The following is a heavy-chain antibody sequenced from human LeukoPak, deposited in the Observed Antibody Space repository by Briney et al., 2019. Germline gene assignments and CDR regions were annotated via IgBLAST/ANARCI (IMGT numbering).Heavy chain of an antibody. Sequence: GGSLRLSCAASGFTFSNAWMSWVRQAPGKGLEWVGRIKSKTDGGTTDYAAPVKGRFTISRDDSKNTLYLQMNSLKTEDTAVYYCTTAYYYDSSGPPMGYFGYWGQGTLVTVSS. D-gene: IGHD3-22*01. CDR1: GFTFSNAW. V-gene: IGHV3-15*01. CDR3: TTAYYYDSSGPPMGYFGY. CDR2: IKSKTDGGTT. J-gene: IGHJ4*02.